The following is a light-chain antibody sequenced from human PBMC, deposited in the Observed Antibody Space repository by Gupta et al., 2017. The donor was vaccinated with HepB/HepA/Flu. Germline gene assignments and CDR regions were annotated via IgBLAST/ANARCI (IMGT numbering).Light chain of an antibody. CDR1: SSDIGSDNY. CDR3: SSFTTSSTWV. J-gene: IGLJ3*02. Sequence: QSALTQPASVSESPGQSITISCTGTSSDIGSDNYVSWYQQHPGKAPKLIIFEVSNRPSGLSNGFSGSKSGNTASLTISGLQAEDEADYYCSSFTTSSTWVLGGGTKLTVL. V-gene: IGLV2-14*01. CDR2: EVS.